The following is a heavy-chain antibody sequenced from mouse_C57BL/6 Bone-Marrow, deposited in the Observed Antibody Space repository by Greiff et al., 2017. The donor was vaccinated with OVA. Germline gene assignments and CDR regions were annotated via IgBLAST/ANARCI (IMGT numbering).Heavy chain of an antibody. CDR3: ARDEGVGVDY. D-gene: IGHD1-1*01. CDR1: GYTFTSYG. V-gene: IGHV1-81*01. CDR2: IYPRSGNT. Sequence: QVQLQQSGAELVKPGASVKLSCKASGYTFTSYGISWVKQRPGQGLEWIGEIYPRSGNTYYNEKFKGKATLTADKSSSTAYMKIRSLTSEDSAVYFCARDEGVGVDYWGQGTTLTVSS. J-gene: IGHJ2*01.